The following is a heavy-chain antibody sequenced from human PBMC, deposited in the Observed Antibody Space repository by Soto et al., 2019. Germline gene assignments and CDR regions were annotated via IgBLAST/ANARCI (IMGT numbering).Heavy chain of an antibody. J-gene: IGHJ5*02. CDR3: AVGAQGP. V-gene: IGHV3-30*03. Sequence: HPGGSLRLSCAASGFTFSSYGMHWVRQAPGKGLEWVAVISYDGSNKYYADSVKGRFTISRDNSKNTLYLQMNSLRAEDTAVYYCAVGAQGPWGQGTLVTVS. CDR2: ISYDGSNK. CDR1: GFTFSSYG.